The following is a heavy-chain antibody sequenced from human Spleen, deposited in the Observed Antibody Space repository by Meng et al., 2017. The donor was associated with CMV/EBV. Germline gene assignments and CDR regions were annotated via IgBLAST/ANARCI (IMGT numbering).Heavy chain of an antibody. D-gene: IGHD2-8*01. CDR3: AREGVYYFDY. Sequence: LSLICAVSGASISTHWWTWVRQPPGKGLEWIGQIFHSGTTNYNPSLKSRVSISIDKSKNQFSLRLKSVTAADTAVYYCAREGVYYFDYWGPGALVTVSS. V-gene: IGHV4-4*02. J-gene: IGHJ4*02. CDR1: GASISTHW. CDR2: IFHSGTT.